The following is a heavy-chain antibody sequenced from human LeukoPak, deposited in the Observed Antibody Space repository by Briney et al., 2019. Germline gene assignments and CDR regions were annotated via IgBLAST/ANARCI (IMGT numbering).Heavy chain of an antibody. Sequence: PGGSLRLSCAASGFTFRSYSMNCVRQAPGKGLRWVSSISSGSSYIYYADSVKGRFTISRDNAKNSLYLQMNSLRAEDTAVYYCARSPVMVRGVGGVTWGQGTLVTVSS. CDR1: GFTFRSYS. V-gene: IGHV3-21*04. CDR2: ISSGSSYI. CDR3: ARSPVMVRGVGGVT. D-gene: IGHD3-10*01. J-gene: IGHJ5*02.